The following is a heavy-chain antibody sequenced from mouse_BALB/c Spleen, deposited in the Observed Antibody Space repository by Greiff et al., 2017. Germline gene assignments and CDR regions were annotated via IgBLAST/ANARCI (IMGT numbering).Heavy chain of an antibody. CDR3: AREGITTGYYYAMDY. D-gene: IGHD2-4*01. Sequence: EVKLVESGGGLVKPGGSLKLSCAASGFTFSSYAMSWVRQTPEKRLEWVASISSGGSTYYPDSVKGRFTISRDNARNILYLQMSSLRSEDTAMYYCAREGITTGYYYAMDYWGQGTSVTVSS. V-gene: IGHV5-6-5*01. CDR1: GFTFSSYA. J-gene: IGHJ4*01. CDR2: ISSGGST.